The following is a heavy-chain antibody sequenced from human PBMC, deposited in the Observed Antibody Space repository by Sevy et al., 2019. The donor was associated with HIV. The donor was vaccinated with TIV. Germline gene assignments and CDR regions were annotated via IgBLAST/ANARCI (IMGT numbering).Heavy chain of an antibody. V-gene: IGHV5-51*01. CDR2: IYPGDSDT. Sequence: GESLKISCKGSGYSFSNYWIGWVRQMPGKGLEWMGIIYPGDSDTRYSPSFQGQVTISADKSINTAYLQWSSLRASDTATYYCARFGSYRLAYYGMDVWGQGTTVTVSS. CDR1: GYSFSNYW. CDR3: ARFGSYRLAYYGMDV. D-gene: IGHD2-15*01. J-gene: IGHJ6*02.